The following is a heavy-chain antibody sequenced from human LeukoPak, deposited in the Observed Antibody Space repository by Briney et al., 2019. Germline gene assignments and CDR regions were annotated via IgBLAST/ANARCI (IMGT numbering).Heavy chain of an antibody. CDR3: ARSGPGEYYFDY. Sequence: GGPLRLSCAASGFTFSSYAMSWVRQAPGKGLEWVSTISGSGGTTYYADSVKGQFTISRDNSKNTLYLQMNSLRAEDTAVYYCARSGPGEYYFDYWGQGTLVTVSS. D-gene: IGHD3-10*01. V-gene: IGHV3-23*01. CDR1: GFTFSSYA. J-gene: IGHJ4*02. CDR2: ISGSGGTT.